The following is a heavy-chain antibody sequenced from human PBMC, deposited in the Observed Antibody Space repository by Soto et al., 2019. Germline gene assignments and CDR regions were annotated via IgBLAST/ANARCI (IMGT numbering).Heavy chain of an antibody. J-gene: IGHJ4*02. CDR2: IRSKANSYAT. CDR1: GFTFSGSA. CDR3: TSPAYSSSSGRVDY. V-gene: IGHV3-73*01. D-gene: IGHD6-6*01. Sequence: EVQLVESGGGLVQPGGSLKLSCAASGFTFSGSAMHWVRQASGKGLEWVGRIRSKANSYATAYAVSVKGRFTISRDDSKNTAYLQMNSLKTEDTAVYYCTSPAYSSSSGRVDYWGQGTLVTVSS.